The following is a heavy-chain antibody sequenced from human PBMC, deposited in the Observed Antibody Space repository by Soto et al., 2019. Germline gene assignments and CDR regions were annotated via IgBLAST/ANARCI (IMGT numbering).Heavy chain of an antibody. CDR2: NNHSGST. CDR1: GGFFSGYY. D-gene: IGHD7-27*01. Sequence: SETLSLTCAVYGGFFSGYYCSWIRPPPGKGLEWIGENNHSGSTNYNPSLKSRVTISVDTSKNQFSLKLSSVTAADTAVYYCARDSSSPFFASWGNAFDIWGQGTMVTVSS. CDR3: ARDSSSPFFASWGNAFDI. J-gene: IGHJ3*02. V-gene: IGHV4-34*01.